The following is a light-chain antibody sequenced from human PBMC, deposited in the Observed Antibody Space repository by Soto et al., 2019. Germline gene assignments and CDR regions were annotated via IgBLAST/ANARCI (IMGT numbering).Light chain of an antibody. CDR3: SSYTSSSTPVV. Sequence: QSALTQPASVSGSPGQSITISCTGTSRDVGGYNYVSWYQQHPGKAPKLMIYDVSNRPSGVSNRFSGSKSGNTASLTISGLQAEDEADYYCSSYTSSSTPVVFGGATKVTVL. V-gene: IGLV2-14*01. CDR2: DVS. J-gene: IGLJ2*01. CDR1: SRDVGGYNY.